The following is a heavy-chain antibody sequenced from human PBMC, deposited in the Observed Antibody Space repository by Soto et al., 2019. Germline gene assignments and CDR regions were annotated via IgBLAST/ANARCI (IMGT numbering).Heavy chain of an antibody. D-gene: IGHD1-1*01. CDR1: GGSISSGGYS. CDR2: IYNSGRY. Sequence: XXTLSLPFAVSGGSISSGGYSWSSIRQPPGKGLEWIGYIYNSGRYNYNPSLESRLTISIDTSKNQFSLRLASLTAADTAVYYCARTLPNRQLFDSWSQGTLVTVSS. V-gene: IGHV4-61*08. J-gene: IGHJ4*02. CDR3: ARTLPNRQLFDS.